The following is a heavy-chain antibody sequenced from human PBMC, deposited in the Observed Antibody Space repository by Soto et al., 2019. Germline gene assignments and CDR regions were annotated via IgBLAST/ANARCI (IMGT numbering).Heavy chain of an antibody. CDR1: GDTFTDYY. Sequence: QVQLVQSGAEVKKPGTSVKVSCKASGDTFTDYYIHWVRQAPGQGLEWMGTVNPSGGHTTYAQHFLGRMTMTRDTCTSTIYMGLTSLPSEDTAVYYCAGGGHVVVVTAALDFWGQGTLVTVSS. D-gene: IGHD2-21*02. J-gene: IGHJ4*02. CDR2: VNPSGGHT. V-gene: IGHV1-46*01. CDR3: AGGGHVVVVTAALDF.